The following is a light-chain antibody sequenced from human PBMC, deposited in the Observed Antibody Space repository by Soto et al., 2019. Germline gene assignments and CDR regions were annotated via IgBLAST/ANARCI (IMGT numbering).Light chain of an antibody. CDR1: QSVSSN. CDR3: QQYNNWPRT. J-gene: IGKJ1*01. CDR2: GAS. V-gene: IGKV3-15*01. Sequence: EIVMTQSPATLSVSPGERATLSCRASQSVSSNLAWYQQKPGQAPRLLIYGASTRAPGIPARFSGIGSRTEFTLTSSGLQSEDFAGYYWQQYNNWPRTFGQGTKVEIK.